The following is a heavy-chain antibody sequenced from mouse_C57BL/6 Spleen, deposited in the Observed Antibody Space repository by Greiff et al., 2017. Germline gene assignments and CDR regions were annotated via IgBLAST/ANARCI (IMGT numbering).Heavy chain of an antibody. CDR1: GFSLTSYA. V-gene: IGHV2-9-1*01. D-gene: IGHD4-1*01. J-gene: IGHJ4*01. CDR2: IWTGGGT. Sequence: VKLVESGPGLVAPSQSLSITCTVSGFSLTSYAISWVRQPPGKGLEWLGVIWTGGGTNYNSALKSRLSISKDNSKSQDFLKMNSLQSDDTARYYCARKGDWDVGAMDYWGQGTSVTVSS. CDR3: ARKGDWDVGAMDY.